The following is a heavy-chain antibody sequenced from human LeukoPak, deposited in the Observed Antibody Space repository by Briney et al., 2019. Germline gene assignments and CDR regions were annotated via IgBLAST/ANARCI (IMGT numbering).Heavy chain of an antibody. V-gene: IGHV4-59*01. CDR1: GGSISSYY. J-gene: IGHJ4*02. CDR2: IYYSGST. D-gene: IGHD3-10*01. CDR3: ARHSGSGSYYNAGADLDY. Sequence: KSSETLSLTCTVSGGSISSYYWSWIRQPPGKGLEWIGYIYYSGSTNYNPSLKSRVTISVDTSKNQFSLKLSSVTAADTAVYYCARHSGSGSYYNAGADLDYWGQGTLVTVSS.